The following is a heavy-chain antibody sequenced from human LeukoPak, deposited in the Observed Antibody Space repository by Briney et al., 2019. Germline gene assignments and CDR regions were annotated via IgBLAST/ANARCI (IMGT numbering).Heavy chain of an antibody. Sequence: PSETLSLTCTVSGGSISSYYWSWIRQPPGKGLEWIGYIYYSGSTNYNPSLKSRVTISVDTSKNQFSLELSSVTAADTAVYYCARALSDIVVVVAAPNWFDPWGQGTLVTVSS. J-gene: IGHJ5*02. V-gene: IGHV4-59*01. CDR1: GGSISSYY. CDR3: ARALSDIVVVVAAPNWFDP. CDR2: IYYSGST. D-gene: IGHD2-15*01.